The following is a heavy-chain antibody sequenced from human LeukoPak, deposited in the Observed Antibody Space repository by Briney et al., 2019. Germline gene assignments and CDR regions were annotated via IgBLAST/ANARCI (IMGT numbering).Heavy chain of an antibody. J-gene: IGHJ4*02. CDR3: ATESPSCGGDCFGY. CDR2: IYSGGTT. Sequence: PGGSLRLSCAASGFTFSLYGMTWVRQAPGKGLEWVSVIYSGGTTYYADSMKGRFTISRDNSQNTLYLQMNSLRAADTAVYYCATESPSCGGDCFGYWGQGTLVTVSS. CDR1: GFTFSLYG. D-gene: IGHD2-21*01. V-gene: IGHV3-53*01.